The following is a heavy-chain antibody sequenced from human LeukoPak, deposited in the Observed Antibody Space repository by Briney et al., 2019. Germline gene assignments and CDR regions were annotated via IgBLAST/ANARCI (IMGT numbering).Heavy chain of an antibody. Sequence: SETLSLTCAVSGGSISIGGYSWSWIRQPPGKGLEWIGYIYYSGSTYYNPSLKSRVTISVDTSKNQFSLKLSSVTAADTAVYYCARGFYGGNSRPFDYWGQGTLVTVSS. CDR1: GGSISIGGYS. CDR3: ARGFYGGNSRPFDY. J-gene: IGHJ4*02. V-gene: IGHV4-31*11. D-gene: IGHD4-23*01. CDR2: IYYSGST.